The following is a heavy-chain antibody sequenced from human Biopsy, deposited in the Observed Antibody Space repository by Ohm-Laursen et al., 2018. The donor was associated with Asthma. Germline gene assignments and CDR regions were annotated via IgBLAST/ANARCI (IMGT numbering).Heavy chain of an antibody. D-gene: IGHD3-9*01. CDR1: GYTFINYA. V-gene: IGHV1-3*01. Sequence: ASVKVSCKASGYTFINYAIHWVRQAPGQRLEWMGWINAGNGNTKYSQKFQGRVTISRDTSASTAYMDLSSLRSEDTAVYYCAGTDYDFLTGQVNDAFAMWGQGTMVTVSS. CDR3: AGTDYDFLTGQVNDAFAM. CDR2: INAGNGNT. J-gene: IGHJ3*02.